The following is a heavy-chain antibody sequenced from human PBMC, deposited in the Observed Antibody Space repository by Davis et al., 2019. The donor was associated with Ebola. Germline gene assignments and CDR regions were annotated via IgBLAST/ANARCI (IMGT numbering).Heavy chain of an antibody. CDR3: THRGGVM. J-gene: IGHJ4*02. Sequence: GESLKISCAASGFTVSSNYMSWVRQAPGKGLEWVGRIRSKANSYATAYAASVKGRFTISRDDSKNTAYLQMNSLKTEDTAVYYCTHRGGVMWGQGTLVTVSS. V-gene: IGHV3-73*01. CDR2: IRSKANSYAT. CDR1: GFTVSSNY. D-gene: IGHD2-8*02.